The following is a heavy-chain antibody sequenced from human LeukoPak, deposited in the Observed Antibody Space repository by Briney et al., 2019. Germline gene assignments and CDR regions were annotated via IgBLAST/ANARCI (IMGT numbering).Heavy chain of an antibody. Sequence: ASVRVSCKASGYRFTSHQIHWVRQAPGQGLEWMGIINPSGGSTRYAQKFQGRLTLTSDTSTRTVYMELSNVRSEDTAVYYCARAVDYPTYSFDFWGHGSLVTVST. V-gene: IGHV1-46*01. D-gene: IGHD4/OR15-4a*01. CDR3: ARAVDYPTYSFDF. J-gene: IGHJ4*01. CDR2: INPSGGST. CDR1: GYRFTSHQ.